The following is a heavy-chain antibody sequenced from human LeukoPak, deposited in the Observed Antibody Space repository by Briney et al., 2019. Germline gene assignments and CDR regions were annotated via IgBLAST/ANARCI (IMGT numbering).Heavy chain of an antibody. CDR1: GFTFSSYA. D-gene: IGHD6-6*01. CDR2: ISGSGDNT. V-gene: IGHV3-23*01. J-gene: IGHJ4*02. Sequence: GGSLRPSCAASGFTFSSYAMSWVRQVPGKGLEWVSVISGSGDNTYYADSVKGRFTISRDNSKNMLYLQMNSLRAEDTAVYYCAKWKYSNSGIDDYWGQGTLVTVSS. CDR3: AKWKYSNSGIDDY.